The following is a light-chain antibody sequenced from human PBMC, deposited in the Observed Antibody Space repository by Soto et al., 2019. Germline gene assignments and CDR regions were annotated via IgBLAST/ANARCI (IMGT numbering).Light chain of an antibody. CDR1: QDIRSA. V-gene: IGKV1-6*01. J-gene: IGKJ1*01. CDR2: AAS. CDR3: LQDYGDSWT. Sequence: IQLTQSPSSLSASVGDRVTITCRASQDIRSALGWYQQKPGQAPKLLIYAASNLYTGVPSRFSGSRSGTEFTLTISSLQPEDFASYYCLQDYGDSWTFGQGTKVDIK.